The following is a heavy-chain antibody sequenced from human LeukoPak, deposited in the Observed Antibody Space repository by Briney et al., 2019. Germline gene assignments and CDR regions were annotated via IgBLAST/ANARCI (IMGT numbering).Heavy chain of an antibody. J-gene: IGHJ5*01. CDR2: INSDGSST. CDR3: ARDRTTVTVFDS. Sequence: GGSLRLSCAASGFTFSNYWMHWVRQAPGKGLVWVSRINSDGSSTAYADSVKGRFTISRDNAKNTLYLQMNSLRGDDTAVYYCARDRTTVTVFDSWGQGTLVTVSS. CDR1: GFTFSNYW. V-gene: IGHV3-74*01. D-gene: IGHD4-17*01.